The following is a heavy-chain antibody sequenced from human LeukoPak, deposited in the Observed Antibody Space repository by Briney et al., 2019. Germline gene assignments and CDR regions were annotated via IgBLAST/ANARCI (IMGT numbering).Heavy chain of an antibody. Sequence: SETLSLTCTVSGGSISSYYWSWIRQPPGKGLEWIGYIYYSGSTNYNPSLKSRVTISVDTSKNQFSLKLSSVTAADTAVYYCARDAPYRWFDPWGQGTLVTVSS. J-gene: IGHJ5*02. D-gene: IGHD2-2*01. CDR2: IYYSGST. V-gene: IGHV4-59*12. CDR1: GGSISSYY. CDR3: ARDAPYRWFDP.